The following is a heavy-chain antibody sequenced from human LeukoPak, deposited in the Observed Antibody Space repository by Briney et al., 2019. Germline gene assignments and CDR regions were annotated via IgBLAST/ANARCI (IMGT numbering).Heavy chain of an antibody. CDR2: INPSGGRT. CDR1: GYTFTNYY. J-gene: IGHJ6*03. CDR3: AREYSSSSLGYYYYYYMDV. D-gene: IGHD6-6*01. V-gene: IGHV1-46*01. Sequence: GASVKVSCKASGYTFTNYYIHWVRQAPGQGLEWMGMINPSGGRTTYAKKFQGRVTMTRDTSTNTVYTELSSLRSEDTAVYYCAREYSSSSLGYYYYYYMDVWGKGTTVTVSS.